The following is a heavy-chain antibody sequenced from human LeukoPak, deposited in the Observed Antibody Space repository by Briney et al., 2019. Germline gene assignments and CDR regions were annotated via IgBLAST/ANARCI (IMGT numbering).Heavy chain of an antibody. Sequence: GGSLRLSCVASGFSFSSYAIHWVRQAPGKGLEWVAVISYVGSNKYYADSVKGRFTISRDNSKNTLYLQMSSLRAEDTAVYYCARTRDCGGDCYHGAFDIWGQGTMVTVSS. CDR2: ISYVGSNK. CDR3: ARTRDCGGDCYHGAFDI. V-gene: IGHV3-30-3*01. J-gene: IGHJ3*02. D-gene: IGHD2-21*02. CDR1: GFSFSSYA.